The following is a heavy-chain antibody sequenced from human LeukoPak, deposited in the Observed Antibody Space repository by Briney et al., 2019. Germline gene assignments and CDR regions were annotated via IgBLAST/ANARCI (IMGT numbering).Heavy chain of an antibody. CDR2: INPNSGGT. V-gene: IGHV1-2*02. J-gene: IGHJ4*02. Sequence: ASVKVSCKASGYTFTGYYMHWVRQAPGQGLEWMGWINPNSGGTNYAQKFQGRVTMTRDTSISTAHMELSRLRSDDTAVYYCARVRGPYYYDSSGGEIDYWGQGTLVTVSS. CDR1: GYTFTGYY. CDR3: ARVRGPYYYDSSGGEIDY. D-gene: IGHD3-22*01.